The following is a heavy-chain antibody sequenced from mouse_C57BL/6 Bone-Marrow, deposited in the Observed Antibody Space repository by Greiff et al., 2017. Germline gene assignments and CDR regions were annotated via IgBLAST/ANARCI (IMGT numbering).Heavy chain of an antibody. J-gene: IGHJ1*03. CDR2: IGPGSGST. V-gene: IGHV1-77*01. CDR3: AIIYYYGSRYFDV. Sequence: QVQLQQSGAELVKPGASVKISCKASGYTFTDYYINWVKQRPGQGLEWIGKIGPGSGSTYYNEKFKGKATLTADKSSSTAYLQLSSLTSEDSAVYFCAIIYYYGSRYFDVWGTGTTVTVSS. D-gene: IGHD1-1*01. CDR1: GYTFTDYY.